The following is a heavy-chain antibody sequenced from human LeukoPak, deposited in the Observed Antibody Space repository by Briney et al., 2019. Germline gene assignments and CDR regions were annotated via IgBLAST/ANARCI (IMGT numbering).Heavy chain of an antibody. CDR2: ISSSSSYI. J-gene: IGHJ4*02. Sequence: GGSLRLSCAASGLTFSSYSMNWVRQAPGKGPEWVSSISSSSSYIYYADSVKGRFTISRDNAKNSLYLQMNSLRAEDTAVYCCARDPPEGVDYWGQGTLVTVSS. CDR3: ARDPPEGVDY. D-gene: IGHD1-14*01. CDR1: GLTFSSYS. V-gene: IGHV3-21*01.